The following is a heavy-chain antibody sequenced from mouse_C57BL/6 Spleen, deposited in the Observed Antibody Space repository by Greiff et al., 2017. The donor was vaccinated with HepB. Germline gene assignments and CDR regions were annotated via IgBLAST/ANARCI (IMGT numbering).Heavy chain of an antibody. Sequence: VQLQESGAELVRPGASVKLSCKASGYTFTDYYINWVKQRPGQGLEWIARIYPGSGNTYYNEKFKGKATLTAEKSSSTAYMQLSSLTSEDSAVYFCARAIYYYGSSYMYFDVWGTGTTVTVSS. CDR3: ARAIYYYGSSYMYFDV. J-gene: IGHJ1*03. CDR2: IYPGSGNT. CDR1: GYTFTDYY. D-gene: IGHD1-1*01. V-gene: IGHV1-76*01.